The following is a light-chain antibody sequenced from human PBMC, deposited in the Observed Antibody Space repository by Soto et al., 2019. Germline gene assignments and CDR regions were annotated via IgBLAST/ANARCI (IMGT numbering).Light chain of an antibody. J-gene: IGKJ3*01. CDR3: QQYDKLPFT. V-gene: IGKV1-33*01. CDR2: DAS. CDR1: QVITDS. Sequence: DIQMAQSPSSLSASVGDRVTFTCQATQVITDSLNWYQQNPGKAPKLLIYDASKLEIGVPSRFSGSGSGKEFTFTISSLQPEDIGTYYCQQYDKLPFTFGPGTKVEIK.